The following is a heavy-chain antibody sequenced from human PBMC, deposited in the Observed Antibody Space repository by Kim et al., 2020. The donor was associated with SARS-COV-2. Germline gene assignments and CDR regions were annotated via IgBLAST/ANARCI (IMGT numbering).Heavy chain of an antibody. J-gene: IGHJ2*01. D-gene: IGHD2-21*02. CDR1: NGPFSGYN. V-gene: IGHV4-34*01. CDR3: ARGGLCSGGACYSVFPF. CDR2: INHNGQS. Sequence: SETLSLTCAVYNGPFSGYNWTWIRQSPGKGLEWIGEINHNGQSTFNPSLKSRLAMSVDTSKNHISLKLSTVTAADAAVYYCARGGLCSGGACYSVFPFWG.